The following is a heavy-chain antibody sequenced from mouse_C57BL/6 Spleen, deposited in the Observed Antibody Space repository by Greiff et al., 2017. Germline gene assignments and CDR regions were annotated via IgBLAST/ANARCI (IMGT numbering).Heavy chain of an antibody. Sequence: DVMLVESGGGLVQSGRSLRLSCATSGFTFSDFYMEWVRQAPGKGLEWIAASRNKANDYTTEYSASVKGRFIVSRDTSQSILYLQMNALRAEDTAIYYCARANYYGVEDYAMDYWGQGTSVTVSS. CDR1: GFTFSDFY. CDR2: SRNKANDYTT. J-gene: IGHJ4*01. CDR3: ARANYYGVEDYAMDY. V-gene: IGHV7-1*01. D-gene: IGHD1-2*01.